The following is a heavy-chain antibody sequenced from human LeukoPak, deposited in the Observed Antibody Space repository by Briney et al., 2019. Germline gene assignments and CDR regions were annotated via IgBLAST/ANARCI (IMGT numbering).Heavy chain of an antibody. Sequence: SETLSLTCTVSGGSISSYYWSWIRQPPGKGLEWIGYIYYSGSTNYNPSLKSRVTISVDTSKNQFSLKLSSVTAADTAVYYCARINVGATIDYWGQGTLVTGSS. CDR2: IYYSGST. CDR3: ARINVGATIDY. J-gene: IGHJ4*02. CDR1: GGSISSYY. V-gene: IGHV4-59*01. D-gene: IGHD1-26*01.